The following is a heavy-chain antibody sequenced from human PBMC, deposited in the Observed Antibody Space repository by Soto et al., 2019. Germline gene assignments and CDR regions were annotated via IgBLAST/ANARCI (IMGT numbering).Heavy chain of an antibody. CDR3: ARIRMDSGGSCYPPYP. V-gene: IGHV2-26*01. Sequence: QVTLKESGHVLVKPTETLTLTCTVSGFSLSKARMGVSWIRQPPGKALEWLAHIFSNDEKSYSTSLKSRLTISKDTSKSQVVLTITNMDPGDTATYYCARIRMDSGGSCYPPYPWGQGTLVTVSS. D-gene: IGHD2-15*01. CDR1: GFSLSKARMG. CDR2: IFSNDEK. J-gene: IGHJ5*02.